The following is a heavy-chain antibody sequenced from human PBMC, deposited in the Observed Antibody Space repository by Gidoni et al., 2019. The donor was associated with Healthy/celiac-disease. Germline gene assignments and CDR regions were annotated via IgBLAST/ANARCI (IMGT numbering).Heavy chain of an antibody. CDR2: IYPGDSDT. J-gene: IGHJ4*02. Sequence: EVQLVQSGAEVKKPGESRKLSCKGSGYSFTSYWIAWVRQMPGEGLEWMGIIYPGDSDTRYSPSFQGQVTISADKSISTAYLQWSSLKASDTAMYSCARHLQAQYYYDSSGYYYLDYWGQGTLVTVSS. CDR1: GYSFTSYW. CDR3: ARHLQAQYYYDSSGYYYLDY. D-gene: IGHD3-22*01. V-gene: IGHV5-51*01.